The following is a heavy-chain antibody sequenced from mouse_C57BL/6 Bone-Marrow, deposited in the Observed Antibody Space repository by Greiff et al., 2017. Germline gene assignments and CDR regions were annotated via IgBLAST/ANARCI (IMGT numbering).Heavy chain of an antibody. D-gene: IGHD1-1*01. CDR3: ARLDYYGSSSFAY. CDR1: GYTFTSYG. CDR2: IYPRSGNT. J-gene: IGHJ3*01. V-gene: IGHV1-81*01. Sequence: QVQLQQSGAELARPGASVKLSCKASGYTFTSYGISWVKQRTGQGLEWIGEIYPRSGNTYYNEKFKGKATLTAAKSSSTAYMELRSLTSEDSAVYFCARLDYYGSSSFAYWGQGTLVTVSA.